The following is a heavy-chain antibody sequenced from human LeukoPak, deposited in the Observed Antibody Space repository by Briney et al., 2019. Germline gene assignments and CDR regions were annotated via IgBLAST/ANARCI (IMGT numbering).Heavy chain of an antibody. J-gene: IGHJ4*02. CDR3: ARGPDYGGPL. D-gene: IGHD4-23*01. CDR1: GFTFTNYW. V-gene: IGHV3-74*01. Sequence: GGSLRLSCVASGFTFTNYWMHWVRQAPGKGLVWVARMNSDVSSTSYADSVKGRFSISRDNAKKTLYLQMNSLRAEDTAVYYCARGPDYGGPLRGQGTLVTVSP. CDR2: MNSDVSST.